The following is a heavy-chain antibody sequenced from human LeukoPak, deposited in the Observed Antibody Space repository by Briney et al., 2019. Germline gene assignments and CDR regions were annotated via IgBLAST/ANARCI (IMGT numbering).Heavy chain of an antibody. J-gene: IGHJ4*02. D-gene: IGHD3-22*01. V-gene: IGHV1-18*01. CDR3: ARGLSYYYDSSGYTY. CDR1: GYTFTSYG. CDR2: ISAYNGNT. Sequence: PVASVKVSCKASGYTFTSYGISWVRQAPGQGLEWMGWISAYNGNTNYAQKLQGRVTMTTDTSTSTAYMELRSLRSDDTAAYYCARGLSYYYDSSGYTYWGQGTLVTVSS.